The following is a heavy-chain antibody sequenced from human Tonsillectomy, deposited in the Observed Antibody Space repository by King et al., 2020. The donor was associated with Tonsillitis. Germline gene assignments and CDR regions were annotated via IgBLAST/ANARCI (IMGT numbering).Heavy chain of an antibody. CDR1: GFTFSSYT. J-gene: IGHJ4*02. D-gene: IGHD3-22*01. CDR3: ARDAGPFDYESSGSLDY. V-gene: IGHV3-21*01. Sequence: VQLVESGGGLVKPGGSLRLSCAASGFTFSSYTMNWVRQAPGKGLEWVSSISSRSTYIYYADSVKGRFTISRDNAKNSLYLQMNSLRAEDTAVYCCARDAGPFDYESSGSLDYWGQGTLVTVSS. CDR2: ISSRSTYI.